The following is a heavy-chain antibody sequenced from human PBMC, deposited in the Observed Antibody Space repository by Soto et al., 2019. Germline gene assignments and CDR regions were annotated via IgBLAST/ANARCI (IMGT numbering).Heavy chain of an antibody. CDR2: LYYSGST. V-gene: IGHV4-39*01. Sequence: QLQLQESGPGLVKPSETLSLTCTVSGGSISSSSYYWGWIRQPPGKGLEWVGSLYYSGSTYYNPSLKSRVTISVDTSKNQFSLKLSSVTAADTAMYYCARLTGADAFDIWGQGTMVTVSS. CDR1: GGSISSSSYY. CDR3: ARLTGADAFDI. J-gene: IGHJ3*02. D-gene: IGHD3-9*01.